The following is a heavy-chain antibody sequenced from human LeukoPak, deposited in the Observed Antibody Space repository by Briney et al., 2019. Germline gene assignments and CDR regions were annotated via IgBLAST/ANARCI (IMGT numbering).Heavy chain of an antibody. CDR2: IRYDGSNK. Sequence: GGSQRLFCAASGFTFSSYGMHWVRQAPGKGLEWVAFIRYDGSNKYYADSVKGRFTISRDNSKNTLYLQMNSLRAEDTAVYYCAKEGTIAARGFYFDYWGQGTLVTVSS. D-gene: IGHD6-6*01. J-gene: IGHJ4*02. V-gene: IGHV3-30*02. CDR1: GFTFSSYG. CDR3: AKEGTIAARGFYFDY.